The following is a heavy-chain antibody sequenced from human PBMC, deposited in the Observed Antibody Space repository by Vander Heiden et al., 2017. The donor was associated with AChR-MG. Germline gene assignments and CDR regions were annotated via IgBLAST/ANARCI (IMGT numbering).Heavy chain of an antibody. D-gene: IGHD3-3*02. J-gene: IGHJ3*02. CDR3: ARELAADAAFDI. CDR1: GSTFSSYA. Sequence: QVQLVESGGGVVQPGRSLRLSCAASGSTFSSYAMHWVRQAPGKGLEWVAVISYDGDNKYYADSVKGRFTISRDNSKNTLYLQMNSLKPEDTAVYYCARELAADAAFDIWGQGTMVTVSS. V-gene: IGHV3-30-3*01. CDR2: ISYDGDNK.